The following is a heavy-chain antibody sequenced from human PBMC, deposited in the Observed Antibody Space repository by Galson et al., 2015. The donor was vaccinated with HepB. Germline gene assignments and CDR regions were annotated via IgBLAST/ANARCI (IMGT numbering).Heavy chain of an antibody. Sequence: SLRLSCAASGFTFSTYSMNWVRQAPGKGLEWVSYISGSSGTKYNAHSVKGRFTISRDNAKNSLYLQMNSLRDEDTAVYYCARDRRGAGGAFDIWGQGTMVTISS. V-gene: IGHV3-48*02. J-gene: IGHJ3*02. CDR1: GFTFSTYS. CDR2: ISGSSGTK. D-gene: IGHD1-26*01. CDR3: ARDRRGAGGAFDI.